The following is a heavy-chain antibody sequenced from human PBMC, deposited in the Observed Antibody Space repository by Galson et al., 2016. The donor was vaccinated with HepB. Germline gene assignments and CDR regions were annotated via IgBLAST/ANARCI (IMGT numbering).Heavy chain of an antibody. J-gene: IGHJ4*02. V-gene: IGHV4-31*03. D-gene: IGHD4-11*01. CDR1: GGSISSGGYY. CDR2: IYYSGST. Sequence: TLSLTCTVSGGSISSGGYYWSWIRQHPGKGLEWIGYIYYSGSTYYNPSLKSRVTISVDTSKNQFSLKLSSVTAADTAVYYCARVRREGGDDYSNYRSDYWGQGTLVTVSS. CDR3: ARVRREGGDDYSNYRSDY.